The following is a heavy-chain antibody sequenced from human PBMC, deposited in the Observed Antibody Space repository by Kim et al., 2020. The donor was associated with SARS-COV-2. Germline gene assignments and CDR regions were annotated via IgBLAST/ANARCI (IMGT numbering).Heavy chain of an antibody. V-gene: IGHV1-2*02. CDR2: INPNSGGT. CDR1: GYTFTGYY. Sequence: ASVKVSCKASGYTFTGYYMHWVRQAPGQGLEWMGWINPNSGGTNYAQKFQGRVTMTRDTSISTAYMELSRLRSDDTAVYYCARVYCSGGSCYSSWYYFDYWGQGTLVTVSS. CDR3: ARVYCSGGSCYSSWYYFDY. D-gene: IGHD2-15*01. J-gene: IGHJ4*02.